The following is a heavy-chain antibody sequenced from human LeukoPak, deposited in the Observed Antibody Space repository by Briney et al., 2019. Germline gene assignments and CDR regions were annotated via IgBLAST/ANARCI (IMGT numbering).Heavy chain of an antibody. CDR3: ARQGGYGRSPYYYYYYMDV. CDR2: IYPGDSDT. J-gene: IGHJ6*03. D-gene: IGHD5-12*01. Sequence: GESLKISCKGSGYSFTSYWIGWVRQLPGKGLEWMGIIYPGDSDTRYSPSFQGQVTISADKSISPAYLQWSSLKASDTAMYYCARQGGYGRSPYYYYYYMDVWGKGTTVTVSS. V-gene: IGHV5-51*01. CDR1: GYSFTSYW.